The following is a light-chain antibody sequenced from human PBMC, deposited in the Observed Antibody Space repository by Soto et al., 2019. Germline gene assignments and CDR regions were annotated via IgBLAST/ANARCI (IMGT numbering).Light chain of an antibody. CDR3: CSCAGSYTLYV. CDR2: DVS. V-gene: IGLV2-11*01. Sequence: QSVLTQPRSVSGSPGQSVTISCTGTSSDVGGYNYVSWYQQHPGKAPKLMIYDVSKRPSGVPDRFSGSKSGNTASLTISGLQAEDEADYYCCSCAGSYTLYVFGTGTKLTVL. CDR1: SSDVGGYNY. J-gene: IGLJ1*01.